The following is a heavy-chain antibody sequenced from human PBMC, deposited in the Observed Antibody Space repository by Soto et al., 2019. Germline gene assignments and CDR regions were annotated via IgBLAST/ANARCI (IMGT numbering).Heavy chain of an antibody. CDR2: ISGISSSI. Sequence: PGGSLRLSCGASGFTFSSYGMNWVRQAPGKGLEWVSYISGISSSIYYADSVKGRFTISRDNAQNSLFLQMNSLRDDDTAVYYCARYCSGGRCYSSHYHYGMDVWGQGTTVTVSS. CDR3: ARYCSGGRCYSSHYHYGMDV. D-gene: IGHD2-15*01. CDR1: GFTFSSYG. V-gene: IGHV3-48*02. J-gene: IGHJ6*02.